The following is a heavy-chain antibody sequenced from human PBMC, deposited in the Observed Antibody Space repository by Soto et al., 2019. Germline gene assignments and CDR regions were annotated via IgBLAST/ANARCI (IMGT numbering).Heavy chain of an antibody. CDR1: GGSVSSGSYY. CDR3: ARDTLIQLWLGPHYYYGMDV. CDR2: IYYSGST. D-gene: IGHD5-18*01. Sequence: PSETLSLTCTVSGGSVSSGSYYWSWIRQPPGKGLEWIGYIYYSGSTNYNPSLKSRVTISVDTSKNQFSLKLSSVTAADTAVYYCARDTLIQLWLGPHYYYGMDVWGQGTTVTVSS. V-gene: IGHV4-61*01. J-gene: IGHJ6*02.